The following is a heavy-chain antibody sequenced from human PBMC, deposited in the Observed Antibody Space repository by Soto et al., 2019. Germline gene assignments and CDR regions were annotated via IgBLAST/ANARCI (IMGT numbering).Heavy chain of an antibody. J-gene: IGHJ6*02. CDR3: ARDRAPGWAYYYGMDV. V-gene: IGHV1-46*03. CDR2: INPSSGST. CDR1: GNTFTSYY. D-gene: IGHD1-26*01. Sequence: QVQLVQSGAEVKKPGASVKVSCKASGNTFTSYYMHWVRQAPGQGLEWMGIINPSSGSTSYAQKFQGRVTMTRDTPTSTVYMELSSLRSEDTAVYYCARDRAPGWAYYYGMDVWGQGTTVTVSS.